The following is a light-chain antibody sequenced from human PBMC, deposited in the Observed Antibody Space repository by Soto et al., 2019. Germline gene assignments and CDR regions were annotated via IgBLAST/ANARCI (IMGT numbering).Light chain of an antibody. CDR1: QSVSSN. V-gene: IGKV3-15*01. CDR3: QQYNNRVYT. CDR2: GAS. J-gene: IGKJ2*01. Sequence: EIVMTQSPATLSVSPGERATLSCRASQSVSSNLAWYQQKPGQAPRLLIFGASTRATDIPARFSGSGSGTEFTLTISSLQSEDFAVYYCQQYNNRVYTFGQGTKLEIK.